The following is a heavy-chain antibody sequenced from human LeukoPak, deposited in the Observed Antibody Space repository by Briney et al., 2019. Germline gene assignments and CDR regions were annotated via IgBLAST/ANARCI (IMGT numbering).Heavy chain of an antibody. D-gene: IGHD4-17*01. Sequence: GGSLRLSCAASEFTFGSYAMSWVRQAPGKGLEWVSAISGSGGSTYYADSVMGRFTISRDNSKNTLYLQMNSLRAEDTAVYYCAKDHPKDGDCYYYYGMDVWGQGTTVTVSS. CDR3: AKDHPKDGDCYYYYGMDV. J-gene: IGHJ6*02. V-gene: IGHV3-23*01. CDR1: EFTFGSYA. CDR2: ISGSGGST.